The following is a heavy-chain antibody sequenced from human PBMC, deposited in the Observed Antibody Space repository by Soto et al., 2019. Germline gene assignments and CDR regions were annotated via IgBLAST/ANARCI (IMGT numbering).Heavy chain of an antibody. CDR3: ARDSRSGYYFDN. CDR1: GDSISSGGYS. J-gene: IGHJ4*02. D-gene: IGHD3-22*01. CDR2: TYHRGCA. V-gene: IGHV4-30-2*01. Sequence: QLQLQESGSGLVKPSQTLSLTCVVSGDSISSGGYSWNWIRQPPGKALAWIGPTYHRGCALYNPYLDSRVTISVDKSKNHFSLRLTSVTAADTAVYYCARDSRSGYYFDNWGQGTLVTVSS.